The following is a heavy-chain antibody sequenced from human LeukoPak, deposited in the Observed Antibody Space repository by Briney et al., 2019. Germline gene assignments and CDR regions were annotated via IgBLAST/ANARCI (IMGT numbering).Heavy chain of an antibody. D-gene: IGHD6-19*01. J-gene: IGHJ4*02. CDR3: AGEGSGWLPNF. Sequence: GGSLRLSCAASGFTFSTYGMNWVRQAPGKGLECVSYISSGSSTIYYADSVKGRFTISRDNAKNSLYLQMNSLRAEDTAIYYCAGEGSGWLPNFWGQGTLVTVSS. CDR2: ISSGSSTI. CDR1: GFTFSTYG. V-gene: IGHV3-48*04.